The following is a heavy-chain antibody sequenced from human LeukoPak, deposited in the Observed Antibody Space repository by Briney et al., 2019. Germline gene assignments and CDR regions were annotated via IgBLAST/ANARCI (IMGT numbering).Heavy chain of an antibody. CDR1: GFTFSSYW. D-gene: IGHD6-19*01. V-gene: IGHV3-21*01. Sequence: GGSLRLSCAASGFTFSSYWMSWVRQAPGKGLEWVSSISSGSTYIYYADSVKGRFTISRDNAKNSLYLQMNTLGVEDTAVYYCAGISSNGRYYYYYPLDVWGQGTTVTVSS. J-gene: IGHJ6*02. CDR3: AGISSNGRYYYYYPLDV. CDR2: ISSGSTYI.